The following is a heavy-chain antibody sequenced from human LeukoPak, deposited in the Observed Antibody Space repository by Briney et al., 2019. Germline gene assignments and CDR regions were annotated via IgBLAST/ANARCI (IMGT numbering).Heavy chain of an antibody. CDR1: GFTFSSYA. J-gene: IGHJ6*02. Sequence: PGGSLRLSCAASGFTFSSYAMSWVRQAPGKGLEWVSAISGSGGSTYYADSVKGRFTISRDNSKNTLYLQMNSLRAEDTAVYYCAKPSHPVGATLSYYYYGMDVWGQGTTVTVPS. V-gene: IGHV3-23*01. D-gene: IGHD1-26*01. CDR3: AKPSHPVGATLSYYYYGMDV. CDR2: ISGSGGST.